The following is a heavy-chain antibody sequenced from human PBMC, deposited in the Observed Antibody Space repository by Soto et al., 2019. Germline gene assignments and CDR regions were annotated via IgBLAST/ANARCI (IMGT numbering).Heavy chain of an antibody. J-gene: IGHJ6*02. D-gene: IGHD3-3*01. V-gene: IGHV4-61*01. CDR3: AREGGPPSNYDFWSGYLDYYYYYGMDV. Sequence: QVQLQESGPGLVKPSETLSLTCTVSGGSVSSGSYYWSWIRQPPGKGLEWIGYIYYSGSTNYNPYLKSRVTISVDTSKNQFSLKLSSVTAADTAVYYCAREGGPPSNYDFWSGYLDYYYYYGMDVWGQGTTVTVSS. CDR2: IYYSGST. CDR1: GGSVSSGSYY.